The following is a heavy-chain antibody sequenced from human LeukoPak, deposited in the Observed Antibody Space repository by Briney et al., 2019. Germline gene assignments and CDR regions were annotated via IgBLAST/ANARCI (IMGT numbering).Heavy chain of an antibody. Sequence: GGSLRLSCAASGFTFSSYGMHWVRQAPGKGLEWVSSISSSSSYIYYADSVKGRFTISRDNAKNSLYLQMNSLRAEDTAVYYCAREDSIEAFDIWGQGTMVTVSS. CDR2: ISSSSSYI. J-gene: IGHJ3*02. V-gene: IGHV3-21*01. CDR1: GFTFSSYG. D-gene: IGHD4-11*01. CDR3: AREDSIEAFDI.